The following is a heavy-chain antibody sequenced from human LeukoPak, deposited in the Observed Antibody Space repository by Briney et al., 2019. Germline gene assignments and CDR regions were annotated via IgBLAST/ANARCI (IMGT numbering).Heavy chain of an antibody. V-gene: IGHV4-59*08. Sequence: SETLSLTCTVSGGSISSYYWSWIRQPPGKGLEWIGYIYYSGSTNYNPSLKSRVTISVDTSKNQFSLKLSSVTAADTAVYYCARHTDSGYPYFDYWGQGTLVTVSS. CDR1: GGSISSYY. CDR3: ARHTDSGYPYFDY. J-gene: IGHJ4*02. D-gene: IGHD5-12*01. CDR2: IYYSGST.